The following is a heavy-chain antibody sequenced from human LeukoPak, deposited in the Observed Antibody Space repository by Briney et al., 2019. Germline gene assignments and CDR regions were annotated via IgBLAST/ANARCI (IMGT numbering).Heavy chain of an antibody. CDR2: ISAYNGNT. CDR1: GYTFTSYG. CDR3: ASSRITIFGHDY. J-gene: IGHJ4*02. D-gene: IGHD3-3*01. Sequence: AASVKVSCKASGYTFTSYGISWVRQAPGQGLEWMGWISAYNGNTNYAQKFQGRVTMTRDTSISTAYMELSRLRSDDTAVYYCASSRITIFGHDYWGQGTLVTVSS. V-gene: IGHV1-18*01.